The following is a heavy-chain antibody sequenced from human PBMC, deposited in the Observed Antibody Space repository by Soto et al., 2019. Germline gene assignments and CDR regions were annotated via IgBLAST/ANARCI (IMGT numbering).Heavy chain of an antibody. CDR2: TYYRSKWYN. V-gene: IGHV6-1*01. CDR1: GDSVSSNSAA. D-gene: IGHD2-2*01. Sequence: SQTLSLTCAISGDSVSSNSAAWNWIRQSPSRGLEWLGRTYYRSKWYNDYAVSVKSRITINPDTSKNQFSLQLNSVTPEDTAVYYCARGWGYCSSTSCYVYYYYAMDVWGQGTTVTVSS. J-gene: IGHJ6*02. CDR3: ARGWGYCSSTSCYVYYYYAMDV.